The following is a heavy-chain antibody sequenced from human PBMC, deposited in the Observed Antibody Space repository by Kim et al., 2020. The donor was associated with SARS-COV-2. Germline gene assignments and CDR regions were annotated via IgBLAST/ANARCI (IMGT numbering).Heavy chain of an antibody. CDR1: GFTFSISP. V-gene: IGHV3-23*01. Sequence: GGSLRLSCVASGFTFSISPMTWVRRAPEKGLEWVSTIGGTSGKTWYADSVKGRFTISRDNFRNTLYLQMNSLRAEDTAVYFCAKTYRLSDNSKTGAFDIWGQGTMVTVSS. CDR2: IGGTSGKT. J-gene: IGHJ3*02. D-gene: IGHD3-16*02. CDR3: AKTYRLSDNSKTGAFDI.